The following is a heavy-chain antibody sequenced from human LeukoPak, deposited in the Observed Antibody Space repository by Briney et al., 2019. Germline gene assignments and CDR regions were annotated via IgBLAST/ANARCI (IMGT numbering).Heavy chain of an antibody. J-gene: IGHJ4*02. CDR3: ARVWFGESTYYFDY. V-gene: IGHV1-69*13. CDR1: GGTFSSYA. Sequence: ASVKVSCKASGGTFSSYAIRWVRQPPGQGLEWMGGIIPIFGTANYAQKFQGRVTITADESTSTAYMELSSLRSEDTAVYYCARVWFGESTYYFDYWGQGTLVTVSS. CDR2: IIPIFGTA. D-gene: IGHD3-10*01.